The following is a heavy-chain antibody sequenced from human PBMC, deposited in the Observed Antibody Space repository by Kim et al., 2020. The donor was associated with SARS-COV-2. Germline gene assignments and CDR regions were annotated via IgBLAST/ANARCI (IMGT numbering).Heavy chain of an antibody. Sequence: ASVKVSCKASGYTFTSYDINWVRQASGQGLEWMGWMNPNSGNTGSAQKFQGRVTMTRNTSTSTGYMELSSLRPEDTAVYYCARNSVVSRYFDYWGQGTLVTVSS. J-gene: IGHJ4*02. CDR1: GYTFTSYD. CDR2: MNPNSGNT. V-gene: IGHV1-8*01. CDR3: ARNSVVSRYFDY. D-gene: IGHD2-15*01.